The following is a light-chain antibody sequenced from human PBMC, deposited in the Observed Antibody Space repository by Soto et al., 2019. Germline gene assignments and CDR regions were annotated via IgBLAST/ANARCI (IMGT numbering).Light chain of an antibody. Sequence: QSVLTQPPSVSAAPGQKVTISCSGSSSNIGNNYVSWYQHLPGAAPKLIIYDNDKRSSGIPDRFSGSKSRTSATLDITGLQTGDEADYYCGTWDSTLSGVFGTGTKLTVL. CDR1: SSNIGNNY. CDR3: GTWDSTLSGV. CDR2: DND. J-gene: IGLJ1*01. V-gene: IGLV1-51*01.